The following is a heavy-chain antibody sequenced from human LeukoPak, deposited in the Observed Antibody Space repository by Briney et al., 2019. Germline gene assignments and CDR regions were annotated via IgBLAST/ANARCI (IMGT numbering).Heavy chain of an antibody. V-gene: IGHV3-23*01. CDR2: ITGSVDST. Sequence: GGSLTLSCGASGFTFSNSAMSWVRHAPRMGLEWVSAITGSVDSTCYSDSVKGRFTISRDNSKNTLYLQMSSLRAENTAVYYCTKGTLVRGFDYWGQGTLVTVSS. J-gene: IGHJ4*02. CDR1: GFTFSNSA. CDR3: TKGTLVRGFDY. D-gene: IGHD3-10*01.